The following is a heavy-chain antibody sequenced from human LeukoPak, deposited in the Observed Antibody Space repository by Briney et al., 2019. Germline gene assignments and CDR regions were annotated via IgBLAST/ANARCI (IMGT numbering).Heavy chain of an antibody. V-gene: IGHV4-61*08. J-gene: IGHJ5*02. CDR1: GGSISSGGYS. CDR2: IYYSGST. Sequence: SSETLSLTCAVSGGSISSGGYSWSWIRQPPGKGLEWIGYIYYSGSTNYNPSLKSRVTISVDTSKNQFSLKLSSVTAADTAVYYCARAPITFGANWFDPWGQGTLVTVSS. CDR3: ARAPITFGANWFDP. D-gene: IGHD3-16*01.